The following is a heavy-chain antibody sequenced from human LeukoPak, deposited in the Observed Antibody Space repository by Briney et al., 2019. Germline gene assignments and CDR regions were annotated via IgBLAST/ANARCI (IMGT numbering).Heavy chain of an antibody. J-gene: IGHJ6*03. D-gene: IGHD3-3*01. CDR3: ARGDRPAHDFWSGIAYYMDV. CDR2: INSDGSST. V-gene: IGHV3-74*01. Sequence: PGGSLRLSCAASGFTFSSYWMHWVRQAPGKGLVWVSRINSDGSSTSSADSVKGRFTISRDNAKNTLYLQMNSLRAEDTAVHYCARGDRPAHDFWSGIAYYMDVWGKGTTVTVSS. CDR1: GFTFSSYW.